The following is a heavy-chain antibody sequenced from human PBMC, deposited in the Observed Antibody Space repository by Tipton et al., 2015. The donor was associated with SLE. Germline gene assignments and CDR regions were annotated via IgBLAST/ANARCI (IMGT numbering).Heavy chain of an antibody. J-gene: IGHJ4*02. V-gene: IGHV4-61*02. D-gene: IGHD2-2*02. CDR3: ARGGKYQLLYYFDY. Sequence: LRLSCTVSGGSISSGSYYWSWIRQPAGKGLEWIGRIYTSGSTNYNPSLKSRVTISVDTSKNQFSLKLSSVTAADTAVYYCARGGKYQLLYYFDYWGQGTLVTVSS. CDR2: IYTSGST. CDR1: GGSISSGSYY.